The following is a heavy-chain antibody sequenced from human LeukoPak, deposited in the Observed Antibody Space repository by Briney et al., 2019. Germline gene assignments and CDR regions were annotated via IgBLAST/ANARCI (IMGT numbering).Heavy chain of an antibody. CDR2: ISHEGSST. CDR1: GFSFGSYG. CDR3: ARTREQWQVLDY. Sequence: GGSLRLSCAASGFSFGSYGMHWVRQAPGKGLEWVAVISHEGSSTYYADSVRGRLTISRDNSKNMVYLQINSLRAEDTAVYYCARTREQWQVLDYWGQGTLVTVSS. D-gene: IGHD6-19*01. V-gene: IGHV3-30*03. J-gene: IGHJ4*02.